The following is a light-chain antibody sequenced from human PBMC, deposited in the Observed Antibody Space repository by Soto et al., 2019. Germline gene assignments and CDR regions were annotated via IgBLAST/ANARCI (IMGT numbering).Light chain of an antibody. CDR3: QQYCIARP. CDR2: DAS. J-gene: IGKJ1*01. Sequence: EIVMTQTPATLSLSPGERATLSCWTSQSVINNLAWYQQKPGQAPRLLIYDASTRATGIPARLSASGSGTEFTLTISSLEPEDFSVYYCQQYCIARPFGQGTKVDIK. CDR1: QSVINN. V-gene: IGKV3-15*01.